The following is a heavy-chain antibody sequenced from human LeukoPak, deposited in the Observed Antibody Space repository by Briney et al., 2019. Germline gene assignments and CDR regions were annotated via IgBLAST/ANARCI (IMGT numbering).Heavy chain of an antibody. D-gene: IGHD3-3*01. CDR2: INHSGST. J-gene: IGHJ4*02. CDR3: ARGFGGGGSGYSPFDN. CDR1: GGSFSGYY. Sequence: PSETLSLTCAVYGGSFSGYYWSWIRQPPGKGLEWIGEINHSGSTNYNPSLKSRVTISVDTSKNQFSLKLSSVTAADTAVYYCARGFGGGGSGYSPFDNWGQGTLVTVSS. V-gene: IGHV4-34*01.